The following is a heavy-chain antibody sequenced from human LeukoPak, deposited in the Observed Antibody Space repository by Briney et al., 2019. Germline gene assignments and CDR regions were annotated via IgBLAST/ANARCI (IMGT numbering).Heavy chain of an antibody. D-gene: IGHD3/OR15-3a*01. J-gene: IGHJ4*02. Sequence: ASVKVSFKASGYSFTIFGISWVRQAPGQGREWVGWIGAYNGNTRSAQKFQGRVSMTTDTSTSTAYMELRSLRFDDTAVFYCVRDLGVDTSMIFFDFWGQGTLVTVSS. V-gene: IGHV1-18*01. CDR1: GYSFTIFG. CDR3: VRDLGVDTSMIFFDF. CDR2: IGAYNGNT.